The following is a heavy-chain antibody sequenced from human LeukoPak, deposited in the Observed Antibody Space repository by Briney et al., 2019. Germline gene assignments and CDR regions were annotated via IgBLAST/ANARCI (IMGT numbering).Heavy chain of an antibody. Sequence: PSETLSLTCTVSGGSITDYYWSWIRQPPGKGLEWIGYMYFSGSDNYNPSLKSRVAISIDTSKNQFSLKVNSVTAADTAVYYCARVGPFYGSGSLDYWGRGVLVTVSS. CDR1: GGSITDYY. V-gene: IGHV4-59*01. J-gene: IGHJ4*02. CDR2: MYFSGSD. D-gene: IGHD3-10*01. CDR3: ARVGPFYGSGSLDY.